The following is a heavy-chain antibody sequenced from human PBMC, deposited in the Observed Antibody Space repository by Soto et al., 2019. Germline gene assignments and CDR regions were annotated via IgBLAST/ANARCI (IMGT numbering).Heavy chain of an antibody. CDR2: INAGNGNT. Sequence: QVQLVQSGAEVKKPGASVKVSCKASGYTFTSYAMHWVRQAPGQRLEWMGWINAGNGNTKYSQKFQGRVTITRDTSANTADIELSSRRSEDTSVYYCARGPGGPAGPGDYWGQGTLVTVSS. CDR1: GYTFTSYA. CDR3: ARGPGGPAGPGDY. V-gene: IGHV1-3*01. J-gene: IGHJ4*02. D-gene: IGHD2-15*01.